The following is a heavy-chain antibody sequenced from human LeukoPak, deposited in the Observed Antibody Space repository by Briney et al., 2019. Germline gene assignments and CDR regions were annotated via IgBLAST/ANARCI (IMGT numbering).Heavy chain of an antibody. D-gene: IGHD5-18*01. CDR3: ARDTGYSYGNYYFDY. CDR1: GGSISSGGYY. J-gene: IGHJ4*02. V-gene: IGHV4-61*02. CDR2: IYTSGST. Sequence: SQTLSLTCTVSGGSISSGGYYWSWIRQPAGKGLEWIGRIYTSGSTNYNPSLKSRVTMSVDTSKNQFSLKLSSVTAADTAVYYCARDTGYSYGNYYFDYWGQGTLVTVSS.